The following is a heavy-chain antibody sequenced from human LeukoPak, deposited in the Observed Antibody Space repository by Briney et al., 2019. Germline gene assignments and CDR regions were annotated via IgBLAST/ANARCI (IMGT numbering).Heavy chain of an antibody. V-gene: IGHV4-34*01. J-gene: IGHJ3*02. CDR2: INHSGST. CDR3: ARDGADSGGAFDI. D-gene: IGHD1-26*01. Sequence: PSETLSLTCAVYGGSSSGYYWSGIPHPPGKGLECIGEINHSGSTNYNPSLKSRVTISVDTSKNQFSLKLSSVPAADTAVYYCARDGADSGGAFDIWGQGTMVTVSS. CDR1: GGSSSGYY.